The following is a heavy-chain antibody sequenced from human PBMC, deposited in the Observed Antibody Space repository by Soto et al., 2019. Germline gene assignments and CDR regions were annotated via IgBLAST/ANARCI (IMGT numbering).Heavy chain of an antibody. D-gene: IGHD3-10*01. CDR1: GYTFTSCD. V-gene: IGHV1-8*01. CDR2: MNPNSGNT. CDR3: ARGYYYGSGSSPDY. Sequence: QVQLVQYGAEVKKPGASVKVSCKASGYTFTSCDISWVRQANGQGIEWMGWMNPNSGNTGYAQKFQGRVTMTRNTSISTAYMELSSLRSVDTAVYYCARGYYYGSGSSPDYWGQGTLVTVSS. J-gene: IGHJ4*02.